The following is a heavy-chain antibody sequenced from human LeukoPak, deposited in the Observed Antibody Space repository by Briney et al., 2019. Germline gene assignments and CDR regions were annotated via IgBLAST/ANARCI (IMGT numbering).Heavy chain of an antibody. J-gene: IGHJ4*02. CDR3: ATGDGY. D-gene: IGHD7-27*01. Sequence: GGSLRLSCAASGFTFSSYAMHWVRQAPGKGLEWVSSIGSDSTYIYYTDSVKGRFTISRDNAKNSLYLQVNSLRAEDTAVYYCATGDGYWGQGTLVTVSS. CDR2: IGSDSTYI. CDR1: GFTFSSYA. V-gene: IGHV3-21*01.